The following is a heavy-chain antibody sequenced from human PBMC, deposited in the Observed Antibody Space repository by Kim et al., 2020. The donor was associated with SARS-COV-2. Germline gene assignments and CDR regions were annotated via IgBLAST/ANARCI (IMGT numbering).Heavy chain of an antibody. V-gene: IGHV4-39*01. J-gene: IGHJ3*01. D-gene: IGHD6-19*01. Sequence: SDPSLKGRFTISADTSKNQFSLKLSSLTAADTAIYYCARQGQWLVPCGGWGQGTMVTVSS. CDR3: ARQGQWLVPCGG.